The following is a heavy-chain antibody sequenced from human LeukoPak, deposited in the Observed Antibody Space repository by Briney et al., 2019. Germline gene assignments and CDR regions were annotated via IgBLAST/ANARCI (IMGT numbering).Heavy chain of an antibody. V-gene: IGHV3-48*02. D-gene: IGHD1-26*01. CDR3: ARGSYYAPYYFDY. CDR1: GFTFSTYR. Sequence: GSLRLSCAASGFTFSTYRMNWVRQAPGKGLEWLSYISSGSNTIFYADSVKGQFTISRDNAKNSLFLQVNSLGDEDTAVYYCARGSYYAPYYFDYWGQGTLVTVSS. J-gene: IGHJ4*02. CDR2: ISSGSNTI.